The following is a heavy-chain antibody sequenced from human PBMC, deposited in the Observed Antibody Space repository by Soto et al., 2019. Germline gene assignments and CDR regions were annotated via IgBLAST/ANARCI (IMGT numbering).Heavy chain of an antibody. CDR3: ARASGIAPADFDY. D-gene: IGHD6-13*01. CDR1: GGSFSGYY. J-gene: IGHJ4*02. CDR2: NNHSGRT. V-gene: IGHV4-34*01. Sequence: SETLTPTCAVYGGSFSGYYWGWVRPPPRKGLEWVGGNNHSGRTKYNPPLKSRVTLSVDTSKNQCSLKLSAVTAADSAGYYGARASGIAPADFDYWSQGTRVTVSS.